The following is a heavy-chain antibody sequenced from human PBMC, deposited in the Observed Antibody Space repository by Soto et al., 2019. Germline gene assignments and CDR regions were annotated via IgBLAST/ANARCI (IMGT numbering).Heavy chain of an antibody. CDR1: GFTFSSYG. J-gene: IGHJ6*02. V-gene: IGHV3-30*18. Sequence: PGESLKISCAASGFTFSSYGMHWVRQAPGKGLEWVAVISYHGSNKYYADSVEGRFTISRDNSKNTLYLQMNSLRAADTAVYYCAKSPSLYCYYGMYGWGQGTTVTV. CDR2: ISYHGSNK. CDR3: AKSPSLYCYYGMYG.